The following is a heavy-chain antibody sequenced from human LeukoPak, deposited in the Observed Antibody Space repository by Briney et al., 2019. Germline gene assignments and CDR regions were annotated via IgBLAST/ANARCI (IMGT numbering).Heavy chain of an antibody. CDR2: IYYSGST. V-gene: IGHV4-39*01. CDR3: ASRAYYYDSSGYGPFDY. D-gene: IGHD3-22*01. J-gene: IGHJ4*02. CDR1: GGSISSSSYY. Sequence: SETLSLTCTVSGGSISSSSYYWGWIRQPPGKGLEWIGSIYYSGSTYYNPSLKSRVTISLDTSKNQFSLKLSSVTAADTAVYYCASRAYYYDSSGYGPFDYWGQGTLVTVSS.